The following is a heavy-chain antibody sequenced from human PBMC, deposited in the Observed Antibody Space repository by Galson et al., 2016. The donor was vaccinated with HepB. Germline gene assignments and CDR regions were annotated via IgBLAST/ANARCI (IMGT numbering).Heavy chain of an antibody. J-gene: IGHJ4*02. Sequence: SLRLSCAASGFAFNTFALHWVRQAPGKGLEWVALISYDGSNKYYADSVKGRFTISRDNSKHTLSLQMNSLRTDDTAVYYCARDLSWGQGTLVIVSS. CDR1: GFAFNTFA. CDR2: ISYDGSNK. CDR3: ARDLS. D-gene: IGHD2/OR15-2a*01. V-gene: IGHV3-30*04.